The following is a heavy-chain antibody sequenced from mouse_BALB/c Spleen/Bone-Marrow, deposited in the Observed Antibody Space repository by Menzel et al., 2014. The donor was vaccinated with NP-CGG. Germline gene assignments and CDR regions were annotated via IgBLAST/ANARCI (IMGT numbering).Heavy chain of an antibody. CDR3: ARVIRYESYFDY. Sequence: VMLVESGPGLVAPSQSLSIPCTVSGFSLTSYGVHWVRQPPGKSLEWLGVIWAGGSTNYNSALMSRLSISKDNSKSRVFLKMNSLQTDDTAMYYCARVIRYESYFDYWGQGTTLTVSS. J-gene: IGHJ2*01. CDR1: GFSLTSYG. V-gene: IGHV2-9*02. CDR2: IWAGGST. D-gene: IGHD2-14*01.